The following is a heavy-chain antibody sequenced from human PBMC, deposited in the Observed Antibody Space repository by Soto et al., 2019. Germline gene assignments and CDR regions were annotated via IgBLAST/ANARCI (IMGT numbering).Heavy chain of an antibody. Sequence: QVQLVQSGAEVKKPGSSVRVSCKAPGGTFGTYAINWVRQAPGQGLEWMGRIIPILGTANYAQMFQGRVTITADESTSTAYMELSSLRSEDRAVYYCARDDSNYPVRYGMDVWGQGTTVTVSS. D-gene: IGHD4-4*01. J-gene: IGHJ6*02. CDR2: IIPILGTA. CDR3: ARDDSNYPVRYGMDV. CDR1: GGTFGTYA. V-gene: IGHV1-69*11.